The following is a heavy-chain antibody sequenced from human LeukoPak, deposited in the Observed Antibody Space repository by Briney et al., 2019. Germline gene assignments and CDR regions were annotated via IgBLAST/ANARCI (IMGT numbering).Heavy chain of an antibody. V-gene: IGHV3-69-1*01. J-gene: IGHJ4*02. CDR2: IGGDGIA. D-gene: IGHD3-16*01. CDR1: GFTFTDRP. CDR3: AKDRANWAIDD. Sequence: GSLRLSCVASGFTFTDRPMNWVCQAPGKGLEWISYIGGDGIAFYADSVKGRFTASKDDARKSMYLQMNSLRVEDTAVYYCAKDRANWAIDDWGQGTQVTVSS.